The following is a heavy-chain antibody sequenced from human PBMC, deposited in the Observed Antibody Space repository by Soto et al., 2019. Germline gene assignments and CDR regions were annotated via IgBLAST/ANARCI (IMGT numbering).Heavy chain of an antibody. Sequence: PGGSLRLSCAASGFTFSIYGMHWVRQAPGQGLEWVAVISYDGSNIYYADSVKGRFTISRDNSKNTLYLQMNSLRAEDTAVYYCAKDIGITIFGVPNNRFDPWGQGTLVTVSS. J-gene: IGHJ5*02. V-gene: IGHV3-30*18. CDR3: AKDIGITIFGVPNNRFDP. D-gene: IGHD3-3*01. CDR1: GFTFSIYG. CDR2: ISYDGSNI.